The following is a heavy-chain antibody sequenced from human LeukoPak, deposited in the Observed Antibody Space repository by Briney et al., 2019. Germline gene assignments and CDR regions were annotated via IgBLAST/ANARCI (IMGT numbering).Heavy chain of an antibody. J-gene: IGHJ6*03. CDR1: GYSFTSYW. CDR3: ARSRVGGIAAAGMDYYYMDV. V-gene: IGHV5-51*01. CDR2: IYPGDSDT. D-gene: IGHD6-13*01. Sequence: EESLKTSCKGSGYSFTSYWIGWVRQMPGKGLEWMGIIYPGDSDTRYSPSFQGQVTISADKSISTAYLQWSSLKASDTAMYYCARSRVGGIAAAGMDYYYMDVWGKGTTVTVSS.